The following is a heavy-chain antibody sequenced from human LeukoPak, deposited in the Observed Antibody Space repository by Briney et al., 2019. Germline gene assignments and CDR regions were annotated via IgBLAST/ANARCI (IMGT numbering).Heavy chain of an antibody. V-gene: IGHV4-34*01. CDR2: INHSGST. J-gene: IGHJ6*03. CDR1: GGSFSGYY. Sequence: SETLSLTCAVYGGSFSGYYWSWIRQPPGKGLEWIGEINHSGSTNYNPSLKSRVTISVDTSKNQFSLKLSSVTAADTAVYYCARGRGYYDSSGPRYYYYYMDVWGKGTTVTVSS. D-gene: IGHD3-22*01. CDR3: ARGRGYYDSSGPRYYYYYMDV.